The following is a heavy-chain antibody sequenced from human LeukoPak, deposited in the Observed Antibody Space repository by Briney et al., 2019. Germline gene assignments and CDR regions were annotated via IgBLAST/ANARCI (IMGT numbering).Heavy chain of an antibody. CDR1: GFTFRAYW. D-gene: IGHD3-22*01. J-gene: IGHJ4*02. CDR2: ISSSGSTI. CDR3: AREGYYYDSSGYYYGLDY. V-gene: IGHV3-48*04. Sequence: GGSLRLSCAASGFTFRAYWMNWVRQAPGKGLEWVSYISSSGSTIYYADSVKGRFTISRDNAKNSLYLQMNSLRAEDTAVYYCAREGYYYDSSGYYYGLDYWGQGTLVTVSS.